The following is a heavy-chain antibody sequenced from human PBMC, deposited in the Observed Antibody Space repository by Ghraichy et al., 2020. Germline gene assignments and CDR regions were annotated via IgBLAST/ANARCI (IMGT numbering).Heavy chain of an antibody. CDR2: ISYDGSNK. CDR1: GFTFSSYG. CDR3: AKVTRGGYYYYGMDV. D-gene: IGHD2-2*01. V-gene: IGHV3-30*18. Sequence: GGSLRLSCAASGFTFSSYGMHWVRQAPGKGLEWVAVISYDGSNKYYADSVKGRFTISRDNSKNTLYLQMNSLRAEDTAVYYCAKVTRGGYYYYGMDVWGQGTTVTVSS. J-gene: IGHJ6*02.